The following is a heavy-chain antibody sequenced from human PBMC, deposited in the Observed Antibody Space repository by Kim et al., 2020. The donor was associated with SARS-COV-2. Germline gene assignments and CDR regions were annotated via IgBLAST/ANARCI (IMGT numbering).Heavy chain of an antibody. CDR3: AKVGGYDILTGYGEEYYFDY. Sequence: GGSLRLSCAASGFTFSSYGMHWVRQAPGKGLEWVAVISYDGSNKYYADSVKGRFTISRDNSKNTLYLQMNSLRAEDTAVYYCAKVGGYDILTGYGEEYYFDYWGQGTLVTVSS. V-gene: IGHV3-30*18. CDR2: ISYDGSNK. J-gene: IGHJ4*02. CDR1: GFTFSSYG. D-gene: IGHD3-9*01.